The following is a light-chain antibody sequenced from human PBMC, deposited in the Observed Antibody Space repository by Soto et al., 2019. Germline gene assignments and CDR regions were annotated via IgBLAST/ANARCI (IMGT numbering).Light chain of an antibody. J-gene: IGKJ5*01. Sequence: DIQMTQSPSSVSASLGDRVTITCRASQGITYWLAWYQQRPGRAPKCLIYAASILESGVPSRFSGSGSGTNFTLTISDLQPEDFATYLCQQANSLPLTFGQGTRLEIK. CDR3: QQANSLPLT. CDR1: QGITYW. CDR2: AAS. V-gene: IGKV1-12*01.